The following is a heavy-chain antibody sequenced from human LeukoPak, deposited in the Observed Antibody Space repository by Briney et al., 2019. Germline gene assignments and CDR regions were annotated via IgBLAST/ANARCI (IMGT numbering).Heavy chain of an antibody. CDR3: ARDGGPFDD. J-gene: IGHJ4*02. CDR2: IKQDGSEK. Sequence: GGSLRLSCASWVFTLRSFCMSGVRQAPGRGLEWVANIKQDGSEKYYVDSVKGRFTISRDNAKKSLYLQMNSLRAEDTAVYYCARDGGPFDDWGQGSLVIVSS. CDR1: VFTLRSFC. V-gene: IGHV3-7*03. D-gene: IGHD2-15*01.